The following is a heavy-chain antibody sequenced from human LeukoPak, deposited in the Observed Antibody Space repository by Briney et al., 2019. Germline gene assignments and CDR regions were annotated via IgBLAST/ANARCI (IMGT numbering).Heavy chain of an antibody. CDR1: GYTFTSYG. CDR3: ARDLRVIVGATAYFDY. D-gene: IGHD1-26*01. CDR2: VSAYNGDT. J-gene: IGHJ4*02. Sequence: ASVKVSCKASGYTFTSYGMSWVRQAPGQGLEWMGWVSAYNGDTNYAQKLQGRVTMTTDTSTSTGYMELRSLRPGDTAVYYCARDLRVIVGATAYFDYWGQGTLVTVSS. V-gene: IGHV1-18*01.